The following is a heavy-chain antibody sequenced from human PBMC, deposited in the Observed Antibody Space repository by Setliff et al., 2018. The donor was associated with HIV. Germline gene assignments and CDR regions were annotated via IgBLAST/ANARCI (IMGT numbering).Heavy chain of an antibody. D-gene: IGHD1-26*01. V-gene: IGHV5-51*01. Sequence: WIRQHPGKGLEWIGYIHPVDSDTRYSPSFQGQVTISADKSISTAYLQWSSLKASDSAMYYCARHDAVGGTPLIHAFDIWGQGTMVTVSS. CDR3: ARHDAVGGTPLIHAFDI. CDR2: IHPVDSDT. J-gene: IGHJ3*02.